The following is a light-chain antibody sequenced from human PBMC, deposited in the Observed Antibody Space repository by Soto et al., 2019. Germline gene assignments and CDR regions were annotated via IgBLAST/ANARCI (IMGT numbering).Light chain of an antibody. CDR3: SSYTSSSTMV. J-gene: IGLJ2*01. CDR1: SSDVGGYNL. CDR2: EVS. V-gene: IGLV2-14*02. Sequence: QSVLTQPASVSGSPGQSITISCTGTSSDVGGYNLVSWYQHHPGKAPKLIIYEVSNRPSGVSNRFSGSKSGNTASLTISGLQAEDEADYYCSSYTSSSTMVFGGGTKVTVL.